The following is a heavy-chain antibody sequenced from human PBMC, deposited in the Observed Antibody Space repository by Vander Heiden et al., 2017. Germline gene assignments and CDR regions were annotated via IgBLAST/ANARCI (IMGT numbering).Heavy chain of an antibody. D-gene: IGHD6-19*01. J-gene: IGHJ4*02. CDR3: AREEASSGLYFDY. CDR2: IWYDGSNK. CDR1: GFTFSSYG. V-gene: IGHV3-33*01. Sequence: QVQLVESGGGVVQPGRSLRLSCAASGFTFSSYGTPWVRQAPGEGLEWVAVIWYDGSNKYYADSVKGRFTISRDNSKNTLYLQMNSLRAEDTAVYYCAREEASSGLYFDYWGQGTLVTVSS.